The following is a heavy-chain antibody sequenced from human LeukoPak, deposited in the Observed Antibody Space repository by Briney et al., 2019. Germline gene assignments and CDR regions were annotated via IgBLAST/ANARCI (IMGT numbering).Heavy chain of an antibody. D-gene: IGHD2-15*01. Sequence: SVKVSCKASGGTFSSYAISWVRQAPGQGLEWMGGIIPIFGTANYAQKFQGRVTITADESTSTAYMELSSLRSEDTAVYYCATAVGVGYCSGGSCYNYWGQGTLVTVSS. CDR1: GGTFSSYA. CDR3: ATAVGVGYCSGGSCYNY. V-gene: IGHV1-69*13. J-gene: IGHJ4*02. CDR2: IIPIFGTA.